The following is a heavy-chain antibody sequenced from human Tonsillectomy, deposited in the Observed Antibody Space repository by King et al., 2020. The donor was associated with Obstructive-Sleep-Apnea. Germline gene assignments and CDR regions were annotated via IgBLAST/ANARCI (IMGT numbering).Heavy chain of an antibody. CDR3: AKAPPTPIYMAAAGYFDY. V-gene: IGHV1-18*04. J-gene: IGHJ4*02. Sequence: QLVQSGAEVKKPGASVKVSCKTSGYTFTSYGISWVRQAPGQGLEWMGWISTYTGKTDYVQKLQGRVTMTTDTSTSTAYMELRSLRSDDTAVYYCAKAPPTPIYMAAAGYFDYWGQGTLVTVSS. D-gene: IGHD6-13*01. CDR1: GYTFTSYG. CDR2: ISTYTGKT.